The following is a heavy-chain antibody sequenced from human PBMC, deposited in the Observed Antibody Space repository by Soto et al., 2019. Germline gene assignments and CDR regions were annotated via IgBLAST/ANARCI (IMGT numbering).Heavy chain of an antibody. Sequence: GGSLRLSCAASGFTFSSYAMSWVRQAPGKGLEWVSAISGSGGSTYYADSVKGRFTISRDNSKNTLYLQMNSLRAEDTAVYYCAKDLSSSSWYEFGWFDPWGQGTLVTVSS. V-gene: IGHV3-23*01. D-gene: IGHD6-13*01. J-gene: IGHJ5*02. CDR2: ISGSGGST. CDR3: AKDLSSSSWYEFGWFDP. CDR1: GFTFSSYA.